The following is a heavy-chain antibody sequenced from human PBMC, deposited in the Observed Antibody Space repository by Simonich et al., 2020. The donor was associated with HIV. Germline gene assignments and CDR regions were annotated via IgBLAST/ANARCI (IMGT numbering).Heavy chain of an antibody. D-gene: IGHD5-12*01. CDR3: ASRGYGGYGLFAY. CDR2: FIHSGST. CDR1: GGSFSDYY. V-gene: IGHV4-34*12. Sequence: QVQLQQWGAGLLKPSETLSLTCAVYGGSFSDYYWSWIRQPPGKGLEWIGEFIHSGSTTYNPALKSRVPISVDTSKNQFSLKLSSVTAADTAVYYCASRGYGGYGLFAYWGQGTLVTVSS. J-gene: IGHJ4*02.